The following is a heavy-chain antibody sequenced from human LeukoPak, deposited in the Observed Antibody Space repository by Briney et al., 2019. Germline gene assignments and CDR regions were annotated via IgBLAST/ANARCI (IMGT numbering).Heavy chain of an antibody. CDR1: GFTFSSYS. V-gene: IGHV3-21*01. D-gene: IGHD3-9*01. J-gene: IGHJ4*02. Sequence: GGSLRLSCAASGFTFSSYSMNWVRQAPGKGLEWVSSISSSSSYIYHADSVKGRFTISRDNAKNSLYLQMNSLRAEDTAVYYCARLPYDRYFDWLLYEGGASYYFDYWGQGTLVTVSS. CDR3: ARLPYDRYFDWLLYEGGASYYFDY. CDR2: ISSSSSYI.